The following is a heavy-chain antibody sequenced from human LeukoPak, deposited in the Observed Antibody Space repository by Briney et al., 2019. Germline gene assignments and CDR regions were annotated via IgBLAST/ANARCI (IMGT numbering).Heavy chain of an antibody. Sequence: GGSLRLSCAASGFTVSSNYMSWVRQAPGKGLEWVSVIYSGGSTYYADSVKGRFTISRDNSKNTLYLQMNSLRAEDTAVYYCARAVRETNYYYYYMDVWGKGTTVTISS. CDR1: GFTVSSNY. D-gene: IGHD1-7*01. CDR3: ARAVRETNYYYYYMDV. CDR2: IYSGGST. J-gene: IGHJ6*03. V-gene: IGHV3-53*01.